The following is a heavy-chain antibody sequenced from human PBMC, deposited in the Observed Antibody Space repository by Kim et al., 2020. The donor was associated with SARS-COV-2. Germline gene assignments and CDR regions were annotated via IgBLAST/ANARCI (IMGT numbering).Heavy chain of an antibody. J-gene: IGHJ6*02. CDR1: GYSFTSYW. CDR3: ARLPFWTHQHTVWTMDV. Sequence: GESLKISCKGSGYSFTSYWIGWVRQMPGKGLEWMGIIYPGDSDTRYSPSFQGQVTISADKSISTAYLQWSSLKASDTAMYYCARLPFWTHQHTVWTMDVWGQGTTVTVSS. D-gene: IGHD3-3*01. V-gene: IGHV5-51*01. CDR2: IYPGDSDT.